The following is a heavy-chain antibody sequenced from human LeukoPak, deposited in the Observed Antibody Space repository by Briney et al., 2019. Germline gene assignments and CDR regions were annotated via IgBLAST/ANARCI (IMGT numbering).Heavy chain of an antibody. CDR2: IYYSGST. D-gene: IGHD3-10*01. V-gene: IGHV4-59*06. CDR3: ARYMVRGVTTYYFDY. Sequence: SETLSLTCTVSGGSISSYYWSWIRQPPGKGLEWIGYIYYSGSTYYNPSLKSRVTISVDTSKNQFSLKLSSVTAADTAVYYCARYMVRGVTTYYFDYWGQGTLVTVSS. J-gene: IGHJ4*02. CDR1: GGSISSYY.